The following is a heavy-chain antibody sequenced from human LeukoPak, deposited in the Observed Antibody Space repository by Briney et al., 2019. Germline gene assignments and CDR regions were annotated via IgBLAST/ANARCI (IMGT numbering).Heavy chain of an antibody. D-gene: IGHD3-22*01. CDR3: ARANQDSCGYVIDY. CDR2: ISGSSKYL. V-gene: IGHV3-21*01. CDR1: GFSFSDYT. Sequence: PGGSLRLSCAASGFSFSDYTMNWVRQAPGKGLEWVSSISGSSKYLYYADSVKGRFTISRDNAKNSLYLQMNSLRAEDTAVYYCARANQDSCGYVIDYWGQGTLVTVSS. J-gene: IGHJ4*02.